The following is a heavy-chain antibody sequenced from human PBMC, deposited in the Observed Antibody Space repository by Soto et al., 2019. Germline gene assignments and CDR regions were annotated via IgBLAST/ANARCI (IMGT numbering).Heavy chain of an antibody. CDR2: ISWNSGSI. Sequence: PGGSLRLSCAASGFTFDDYAMHWVRQAPGKGLDWVSGISWNSGSIGYADSVKGRFTISRDNAKNSLYLQMNSLRAEDTALYYCAKAAAATTSLFDYWGQGTLVTVSS. V-gene: IGHV3-9*01. D-gene: IGHD6-13*01. J-gene: IGHJ4*02. CDR1: GFTFDDYA. CDR3: AKAAAATTSLFDY.